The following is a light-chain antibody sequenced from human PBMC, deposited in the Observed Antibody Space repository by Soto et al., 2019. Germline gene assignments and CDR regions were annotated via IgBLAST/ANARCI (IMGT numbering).Light chain of an antibody. V-gene: IGKV1-17*03. CDR1: QGINNH. Sequence: DIQMTQSPSAMSASVGDSITITCRASQGINNHLVWFQQKPGKVPQRLIYAASRLQSGVPSTFSGSGSGTEFTLTISSLQPEDSPTYYCLQHNSYPLTFGGGTKMEI. J-gene: IGKJ4*01. CDR3: LQHNSYPLT. CDR2: AAS.